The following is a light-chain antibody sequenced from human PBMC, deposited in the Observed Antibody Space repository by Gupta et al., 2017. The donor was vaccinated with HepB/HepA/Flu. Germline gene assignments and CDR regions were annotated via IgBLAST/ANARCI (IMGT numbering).Light chain of an antibody. CDR2: GNS. CDR1: SSNIGAGYD. CDR3: QSYDSSLSGHVV. V-gene: IGLV1-40*01. Sequence: QSVLTPPPSVSGAPGQGVTIASTGCSSNIGAGYDVHWYQQLPGTAPKLLIYGNSNRPSGVPDRFSGSKSGTSASLAITGLQAEDEADYYCQSYDSSLSGHVVFGGGTKLTVL. J-gene: IGLJ2*01.